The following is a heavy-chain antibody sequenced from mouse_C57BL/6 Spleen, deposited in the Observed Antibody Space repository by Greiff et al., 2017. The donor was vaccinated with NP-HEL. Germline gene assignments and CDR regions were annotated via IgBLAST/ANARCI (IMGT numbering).Heavy chain of an antibody. CDR3: ARGHSYYFDY. V-gene: IGHV5-17*01. J-gene: IGHJ2*01. D-gene: IGHD2-12*01. Sequence: EVKLMESGGGLVKPGGSLKLSCAASGFTFSDYGMHWVRQAPEKGLEWVAYISSGSSTIYYADTVKGRFTISRDNAKNTLFLQMTSLRSEDTAMYYCARGHSYYFDYWGQGTTLTVSS. CDR2: ISSGSSTI. CDR1: GFTFSDYG.